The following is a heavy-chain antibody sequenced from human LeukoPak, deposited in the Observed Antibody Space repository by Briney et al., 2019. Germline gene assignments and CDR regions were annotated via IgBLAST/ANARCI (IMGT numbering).Heavy chain of an antibody. CDR3: ARDLCSSTSCYKYYYGMDV. J-gene: IGHJ6*02. D-gene: IGHD2-2*02. Sequence: GGSLRLSCAASGFTFSSYSMNWVRQAPGKGLEWVSSISSSSSYIYYADSVKGRLTISRDNAKNSLYLQMNSLRAEDTAVYYCARDLCSSTSCYKYYYGMDVWGQGTTVTVSS. CDR1: GFTFSSYS. CDR2: ISSSSSYI. V-gene: IGHV3-21*01.